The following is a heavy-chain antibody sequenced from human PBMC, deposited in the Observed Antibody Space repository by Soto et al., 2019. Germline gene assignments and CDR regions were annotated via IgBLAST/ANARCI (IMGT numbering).Heavy chain of an antibody. CDR2: IYYSGST. J-gene: IGHJ6*02. CDR1: GGSISSGDYY. Sequence: SETLSLTCTVSGGSISSGDYYWSWIRQPPGKGLEWIGYIYYSGSTYYNPSLKSRVTISVDTSKNQFSLKLSSVTAADTAVYYCARGGVAGIYYGMDVWGQGTTVTVSS. D-gene: IGHD6-19*01. V-gene: IGHV4-30-4*01. CDR3: ARGGVAGIYYGMDV.